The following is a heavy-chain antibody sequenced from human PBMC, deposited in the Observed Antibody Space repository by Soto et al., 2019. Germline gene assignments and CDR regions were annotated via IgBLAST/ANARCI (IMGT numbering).Heavy chain of an antibody. CDR1: GYTFTGYY. V-gene: IGHV1-2*02. CDR2: INPETGGT. D-gene: IGHD2-21*01. Sequence: GASVKVSCKASGYTFTGYYVHWVRGAPGQGLEWMGWINPETGGTSYAQKFQGRVTLSRDTSINTAYLELSSLRFDDAAVYFCARERFQVISDGMDVWGQGTTVTVSS. CDR3: ARERFQVISDGMDV. J-gene: IGHJ6*02.